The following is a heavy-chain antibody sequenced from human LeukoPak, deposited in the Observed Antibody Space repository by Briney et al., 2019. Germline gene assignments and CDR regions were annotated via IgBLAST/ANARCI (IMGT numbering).Heavy chain of an antibody. CDR2: ISSSSSYI. CDR3: ARAMDTAMVTDAFDI. Sequence: NPGGSLRLSCAASGFTFSSYSMIWVRQAPGKGLEWVSSISSSSSYIYYADSVKGRFTISRDNAKNSLYLQMNSLRAEDTAVYYCARAMDTAMVTDAFDIWGQGTMVTVSS. D-gene: IGHD5-18*01. V-gene: IGHV3-21*01. CDR1: GFTFSSYS. J-gene: IGHJ3*02.